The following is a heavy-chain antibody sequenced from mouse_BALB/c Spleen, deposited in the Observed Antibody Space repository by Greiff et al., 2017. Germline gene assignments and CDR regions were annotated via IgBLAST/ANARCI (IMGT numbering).Heavy chain of an antibody. CDR1: GFTFSNYW. CDR2: IRLKSNNYAT. D-gene: IGHD2-2*01. CDR3: TRDGYDPLVAY. Sequence: EVKVEESGGGLVQPGGSMKLSCVASGFTFSNYWMNWVRQSPEKGLEWVAEIRLKSNNYATHYAESVKGRFTISRDDSKSSVYLQMNNLRAEDTGIYYCTRDGYDPLVAYWGQGTLVTVSA. J-gene: IGHJ3*01. V-gene: IGHV6-6*02.